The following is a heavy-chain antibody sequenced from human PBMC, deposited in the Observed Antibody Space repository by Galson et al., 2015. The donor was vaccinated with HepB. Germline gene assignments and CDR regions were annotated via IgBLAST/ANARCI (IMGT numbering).Heavy chain of an antibody. J-gene: IGHJ4*02. V-gene: IGHV3-30*14. CDR3: AYGSGSYFLDN. Sequence: SLRLSCATSGISFDSYAMHWVRQAPGKGLGWMAVISYDGGTTFHADSVKGRFTISRDNSGKTLYLQMNSLRSDETAIYYCAYGSGSYFLDNWGQGTLVTVSS. CDR2: ISYDGGTT. CDR1: GISFDSYA. D-gene: IGHD3-10*01.